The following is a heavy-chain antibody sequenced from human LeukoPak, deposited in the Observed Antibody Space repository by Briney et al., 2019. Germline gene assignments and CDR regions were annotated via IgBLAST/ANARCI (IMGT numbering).Heavy chain of an antibody. D-gene: IGHD5-18*01. Sequence: GGSLRLSCAASGFTFSSSAMHWVRQAPGKGLEWVAVISYDGSNKYYADSVKGRFTISRDNSKNTLYLQMNSLRAEDTAVYYCARDSGYSYGYPLGYWGQGTLVTVSS. CDR3: ARDSGYSYGYPLGY. J-gene: IGHJ4*02. CDR1: GFTFSSSA. V-gene: IGHV3-30-3*01. CDR2: ISYDGSNK.